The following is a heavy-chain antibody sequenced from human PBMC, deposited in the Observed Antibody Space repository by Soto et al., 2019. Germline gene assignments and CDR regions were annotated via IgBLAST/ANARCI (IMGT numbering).Heavy chain of an antibody. Sequence: GSLRLSFAASGFTFSSYWMSWVRQAPGKGLEWVANIKQDGSEKYYVDSVKGRFTISRDNAKNSLYLQMNSLRAEDTAVYYCARDQYDSSGYYFPRFYYYYYGMDVWGQGTTVTVSS. V-gene: IGHV3-7*01. CDR1: GFTFSSYW. J-gene: IGHJ6*02. CDR3: ARDQYDSSGYYFPRFYYYYYGMDV. CDR2: IKQDGSEK. D-gene: IGHD3-22*01.